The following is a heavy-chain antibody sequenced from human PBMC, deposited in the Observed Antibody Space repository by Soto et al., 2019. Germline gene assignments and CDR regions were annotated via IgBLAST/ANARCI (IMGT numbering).Heavy chain of an antibody. V-gene: IGHV4-39*01. CDR3: ARHGNTVTTGYYYGMDV. J-gene: IGHJ6*02. Sequence: QLQLQESGPGLVKPSETLSLTCTVSGGSISSSSYYWGWIHQPPGKGLEWIGTIYYSGSTYYNPSLKSRVTISVDTSKNQFSLKLSSVTATDTAVYYCARHGNTVTTGYYYGMDVWGQGTTVTVSS. CDR2: IYYSGST. CDR1: GGSISSSSYY. D-gene: IGHD4-17*01.